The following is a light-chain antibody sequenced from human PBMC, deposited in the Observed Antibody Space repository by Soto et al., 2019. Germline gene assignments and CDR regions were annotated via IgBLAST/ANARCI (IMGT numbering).Light chain of an antibody. CDR1: QSISSY. J-gene: IGKJ5*01. CDR3: QKYNSGLIT. Sequence: DIQMTQSPSSLSASVGDGVTITCRASQSISSYLNWYQQKPGKAPKFLIYAASSLQRGVPSRFSGSGSGTDFTLTISSLQPEDVAIYYCQKYNSGLITFGQGTRLEIK. V-gene: IGKV1-39*01. CDR2: AAS.